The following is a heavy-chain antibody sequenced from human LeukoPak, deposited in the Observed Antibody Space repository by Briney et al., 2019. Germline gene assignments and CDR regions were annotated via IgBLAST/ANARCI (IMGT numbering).Heavy chain of an antibody. J-gene: IGHJ4*02. CDR1: GFTFSSYE. CDR2: ISSSCSTI. CDR3: ARAPVTSCSGVLCYPFDY. V-gene: IGHV3-48*03. D-gene: IGHD2-15*01. Sequence: GGSLRLSCAASGFTFSSYEMNWVRQAPGKGLEWVSYISSSCSTIYYADSVKGRFTISRDNAKISLYLQMNSLRAEDAAVYYCARAPVTSCSGVLCYPFDYWGQGTLVTVSS.